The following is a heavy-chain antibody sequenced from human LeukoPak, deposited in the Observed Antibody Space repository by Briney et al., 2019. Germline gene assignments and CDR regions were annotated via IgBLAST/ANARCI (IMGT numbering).Heavy chain of an antibody. CDR1: GYTFTSYG. V-gene: IGHV1-18*01. Sequence: ASVKVSCKASGYTFTSYGISWVRQAPGHGLEWMGWISVYTGNKKYAQKLQGRVTMSTDTSTSTAYMELRSLRSDDTAVYYCARGLIAAAGYYFDYWGQGTLVTVSS. J-gene: IGHJ4*02. CDR2: ISVYTGNK. CDR3: ARGLIAAAGYYFDY. D-gene: IGHD6-13*01.